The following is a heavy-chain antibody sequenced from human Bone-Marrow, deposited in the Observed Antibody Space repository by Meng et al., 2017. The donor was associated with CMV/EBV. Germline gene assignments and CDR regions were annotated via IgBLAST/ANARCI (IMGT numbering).Heavy chain of an antibody. CDR3: ARQIGITMIAY. J-gene: IGHJ4*02. Sequence: SVKVSCKASGGTFSSYAISWVRQAPGQGLEWMGGIIPILGIANYAQKFQGRVTIIADKSTSTAYMELSSLRSEDTAVYYCARQIGITMIAYWGQGTLVTVSS. D-gene: IGHD3-22*01. CDR1: GGTFSSYA. CDR2: IIPILGIA. V-gene: IGHV1-69*10.